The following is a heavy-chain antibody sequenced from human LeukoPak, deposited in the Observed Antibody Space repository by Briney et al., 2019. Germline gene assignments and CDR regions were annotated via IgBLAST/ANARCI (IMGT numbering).Heavy chain of an antibody. J-gene: IGHJ4*02. Sequence: PSETLSLTCTVSGGSISSYYWSWIRQPPGKGLEWIGYIYYSGSTNYNPSLKSRVTISVDTSKNQFSLKLSSVTAADTAVYYCARRSSSGWTFDYWGQGTLVTVSS. CDR3: ARRSSSGWTFDY. V-gene: IGHV4-59*08. D-gene: IGHD6-19*01. CDR2: IYYSGST. CDR1: GGSISSYY.